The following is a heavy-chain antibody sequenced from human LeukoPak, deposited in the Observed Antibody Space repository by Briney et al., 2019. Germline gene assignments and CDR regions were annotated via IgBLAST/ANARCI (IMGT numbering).Heavy chain of an antibody. CDR1: GGSISSGSYY. CDR2: INHSGST. CDR3: ARGRRNSGSYYYYYYMDV. V-gene: IGHV4-39*07. J-gene: IGHJ6*03. D-gene: IGHD1-26*01. Sequence: SETLSLTCTVSGGSISSGSYYWSWIRQPPGKGLEWIGEINHSGSTNYNPSLKSRVTISVDTSKNQFSLKLSSVTAADTAVYYCARGRRNSGSYYYYYYMDVWGKGTTVTVSS.